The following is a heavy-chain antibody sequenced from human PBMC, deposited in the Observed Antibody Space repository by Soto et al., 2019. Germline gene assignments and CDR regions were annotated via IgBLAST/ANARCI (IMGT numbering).Heavy chain of an antibody. V-gene: IGHV3-15*01. CDR2: IKSKTDGGTT. J-gene: IGHJ3*02. Sequence: GGSLRLSCAASGFTVTNAWMNWVRQAPGKGLEWVGRIKSKTDGGTTDFPAPVKGRFTISRDDSKNTLYLQMSSLKTEDTAMYYCTKEMRHSSGWYGAFDIWGQGIMVTVSS. CDR1: GFTVTNAW. CDR3: TKEMRHSSGWYGAFDI. D-gene: IGHD6-19*01.